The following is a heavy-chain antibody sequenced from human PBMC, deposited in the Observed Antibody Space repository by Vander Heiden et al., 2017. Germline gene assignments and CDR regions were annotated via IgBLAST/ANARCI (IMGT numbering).Heavy chain of an antibody. V-gene: IGHV3-48*02. CDR1: GFTFSSYS. Sequence: EVQLVASGGGLVQPGGSLRLSCAAPGFTFSSYSMNWVRQAPGKGLEWVSYISSSSSTIYYADSVKGRFTISRDNAKNSLYLQMNSLRDEDTAVYYCASIIVATITPVSIWGQGTMVTVSS. CDR2: ISSSSSTI. J-gene: IGHJ3*02. D-gene: IGHD5-12*01. CDR3: ASIIVATITPVSI.